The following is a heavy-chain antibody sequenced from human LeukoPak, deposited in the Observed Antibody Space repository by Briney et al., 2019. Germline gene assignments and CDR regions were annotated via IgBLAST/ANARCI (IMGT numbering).Heavy chain of an antibody. Sequence: GGSLRLSCAASGFTFSSYAMHWVRQAPGKGLEWVAVISYDGSDKYYADSVKGRFTISRDNSKNTLYLQMNSLRAEDTAVYYCARDHRPYSSGWSDYWGQGTLVTVSS. CDR3: ARDHRPYSSGWSDY. J-gene: IGHJ4*02. CDR2: ISYDGSDK. CDR1: GFTFSSYA. V-gene: IGHV3-30-3*01. D-gene: IGHD6-19*01.